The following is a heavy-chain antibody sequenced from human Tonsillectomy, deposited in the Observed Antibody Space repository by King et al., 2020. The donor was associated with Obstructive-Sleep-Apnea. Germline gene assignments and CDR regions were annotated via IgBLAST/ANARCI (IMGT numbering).Heavy chain of an antibody. CDR2: IYYSGST. CDR3: ARDRCCPGSFDY. V-gene: IGHV4-31*03. CDR1: GGSISRGGYY. D-gene: IGHD2-15*01. J-gene: IGHJ4*02. Sequence: VQLQESGPGLVKPSQTLSLTCTVSGGSISRGGYYWSWIRQHPGKGLEWIGYIYYSGSTYYNPSLTRRVTISVDTSKNQFSLKLSSVTAADTAVYYCARDRCCPGSFDYWGQGTLVTVSS.